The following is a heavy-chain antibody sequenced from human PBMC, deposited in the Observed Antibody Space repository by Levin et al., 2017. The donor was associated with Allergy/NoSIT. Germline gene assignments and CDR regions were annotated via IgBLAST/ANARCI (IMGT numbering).Heavy chain of an antibody. CDR2: ISYDGNNT. J-gene: IGHJ6*02. D-gene: IGHD5-18*01. V-gene: IGHV3-30*04. Sequence: TGGSLRLSCATSGFTFSTYALHWVRQAPGKGLEWVALISYDGNNTYYADSVKGRFTISRDNSKNTLDLQVSSLRAEDTAVYYCARDHGYSYGYYSYYGMDGWGQGTTVTVSS. CDR3: ARDHGYSYGYYSYYGMDG. CDR1: GFTFSTYA.